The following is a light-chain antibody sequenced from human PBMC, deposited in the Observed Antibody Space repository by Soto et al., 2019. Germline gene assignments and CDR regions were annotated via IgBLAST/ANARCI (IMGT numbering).Light chain of an antibody. V-gene: IGKV1-33*01. J-gene: IGKJ3*01. CDR3: QQYHNLPLT. CDR1: QDISND. Sequence: DIQMTQSPSSLSASVGDRVTITCQASQDISNDLNWYQHKPGKAPNLLIYHASNLETGVPSRFSGRGSGTDFTFTINSLQPEDIATYYCQQYHNLPLTCGPGTKVDIK. CDR2: HAS.